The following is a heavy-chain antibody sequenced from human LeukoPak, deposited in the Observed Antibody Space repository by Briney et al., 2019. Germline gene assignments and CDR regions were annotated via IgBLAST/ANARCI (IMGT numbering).Heavy chain of an antibody. V-gene: IGHV1-2*02. J-gene: IGHJ4*02. CDR3: ARDIAAAGRDY. Sequence: ASVKVSCKASGYTFTAYHIHWVRQAPGQGLEWMGWINPNSGGTQYAQKFQGRVTTTLHTSLSTAYMELSRLQSNDTALYYCARDIAAAGRDYWGQGTLVTVSS. CDR1: GYTFTAYH. CDR2: INPNSGGT. D-gene: IGHD6-13*01.